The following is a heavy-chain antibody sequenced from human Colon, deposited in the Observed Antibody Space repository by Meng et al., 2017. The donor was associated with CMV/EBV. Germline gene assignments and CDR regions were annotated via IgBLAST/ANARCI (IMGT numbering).Heavy chain of an antibody. CDR2: INKDGTFI. CDR1: GFSFSTSG. Sequence: GGSLRLSCAASGFSFSTSGMNWVRQAPGKGLEWVSGINKDGTFIAYADSVKGRFIVSRDNARDSLYLQMSSLRVEDTALYYCTSTGPLYGLYFCYWGQGTLVTVSS. V-gene: IGHV3-21*01. J-gene: IGHJ4*02. D-gene: IGHD2-8*01. CDR3: TSTGPLYGLYFCY.